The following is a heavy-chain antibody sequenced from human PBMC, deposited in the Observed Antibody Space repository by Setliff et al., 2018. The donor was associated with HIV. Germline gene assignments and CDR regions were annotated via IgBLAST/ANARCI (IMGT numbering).Heavy chain of an antibody. CDR2: ISVNNGNT. D-gene: IGHD6-19*01. J-gene: IGHJ4*02. CDR1: GYTFTRYG. Sequence: ASVKVSCKASGYTFTRYGITWVRQAPGQGLEWMGWISVNNGNTDYAQKDRGRVTMTTDTSTNTAYMELRSLTYDDTAVYYCARDGIAVAAVWGQGTLLTVSS. CDR3: ARDGIAVAAV. V-gene: IGHV1-18*01.